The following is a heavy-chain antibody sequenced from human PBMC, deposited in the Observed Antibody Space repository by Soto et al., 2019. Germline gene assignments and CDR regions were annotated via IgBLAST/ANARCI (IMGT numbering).Heavy chain of an antibody. Sequence: QVQLVQSGAEVMKTGASVNVSCKASGYTFNAYYMHWVRQAPGQGLELMGWINHKSGGTMYPQKFQGRVTMTWDTSISTAYMALTRLRSYDTAVYYCAKDLAKCGGSAGLDSWGQGTLVTVSS. CDR1: GYTFNAYY. J-gene: IGHJ4*02. CDR2: INHKSGGT. V-gene: IGHV1-2*02. D-gene: IGHD1-26*01. CDR3: AKDLAKCGGSAGLDS.